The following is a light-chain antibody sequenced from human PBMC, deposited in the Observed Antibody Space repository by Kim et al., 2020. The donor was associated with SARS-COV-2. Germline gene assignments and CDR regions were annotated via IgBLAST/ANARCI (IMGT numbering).Light chain of an antibody. Sequence: LTQPASVSGSPGQSITISCTGTSSDVGGYNYVSWYQQHPGKAPKLMIYDVSNRPSGVSNRFSGSKSGNTASLTISGLQAEDEADYYCSSYTSSSAVVFGGGTQLTVL. V-gene: IGLV2-14*03. CDR2: DVS. J-gene: IGLJ2*01. CDR1: SSDVGGYNY. CDR3: SSYTSSSAVV.